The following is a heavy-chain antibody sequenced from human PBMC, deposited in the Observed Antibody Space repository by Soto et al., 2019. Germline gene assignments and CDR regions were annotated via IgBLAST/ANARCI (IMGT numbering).Heavy chain of an antibody. V-gene: IGHV1-46*02. CDR2: ITPSSGST. J-gene: IGHJ5*02. Sequence: QVQLVRSGAEVRKPGASVKVSCKASGYTFNNYFMHWVRQAPAQGLEWMGVITPSSGSTTYAQRFQGRLTMTRDTSTSTVYMELRSLRSEDTAVYFCARDLVPIWNYVGLAPGAQHWFDPWGQGTLVTVSS. CDR1: GYTFNNYF. CDR3: ARDLVPIWNYVGLAPGAQHWFDP. D-gene: IGHD1-7*01.